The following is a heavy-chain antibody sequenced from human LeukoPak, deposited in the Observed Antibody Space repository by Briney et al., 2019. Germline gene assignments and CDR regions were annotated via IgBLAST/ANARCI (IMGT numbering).Heavy chain of an antibody. J-gene: IGHJ4*02. V-gene: IGHV3-48*01. CDR2: ISSSSSTI. CDR1: GFTFSSYS. D-gene: IGHD1-1*01. Sequence: GGSLRLSCAASGFTFSSYSMNWVRQAPGKGLEWVSYISSSSSTIYYADSVKGRFTISRDNAKNSLYLQMNSLRAEDTAVYYCAREGGTTIKSLDYWGQGTLVTVSS. CDR3: AREGGTTIKSLDY.